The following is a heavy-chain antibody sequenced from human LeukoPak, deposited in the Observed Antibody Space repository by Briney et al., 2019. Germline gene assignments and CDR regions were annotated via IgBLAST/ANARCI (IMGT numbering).Heavy chain of an antibody. CDR3: ARDVSGSYYNFDY. J-gene: IGHJ4*02. CDR1: GFTFSSYG. D-gene: IGHD1-26*01. Sequence: GSLRLSCAASGFTFSSYGMHWVRQAPGKGLEWVAVIWYDGSNDYYADSVKGRFTISRDNSKNTLYLQMNSLKTEDTAVYYCARDVSGSYYNFDYWGQGTLVTVSS. V-gene: IGHV3-33*01. CDR2: IWYDGSND.